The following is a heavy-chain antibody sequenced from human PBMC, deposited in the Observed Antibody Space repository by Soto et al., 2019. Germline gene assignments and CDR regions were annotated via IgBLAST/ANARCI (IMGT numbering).Heavy chain of an antibody. J-gene: IGHJ4*02. CDR3: ARDRSMVVVVPGY. CDR2: ISHDGSNN. V-gene: IGHV3-30-3*01. CDR1: GFTFSSYA. D-gene: IGHD2-2*01. Sequence: QVHLVESGGGVVQTGRSLRLSCAASGFTFSSYAMHWVRQAPGKGLEWVAHISHDGSNNYYADSVKGRFTISRDNSKNMVYLQMNSLRVDDTAVHYCARDRSMVVVVPGYWGQGTLVTVSS.